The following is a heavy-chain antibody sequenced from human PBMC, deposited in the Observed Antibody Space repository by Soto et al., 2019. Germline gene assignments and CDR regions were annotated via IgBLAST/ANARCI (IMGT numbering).Heavy chain of an antibody. V-gene: IGHV4-34*01. CDR3: ARGANTMVRGLNWFDP. Sequence: PSETLSLTCAVYGGSFSGYYWSWIRQPPGKGLEWIGEINHSGGTNYNPSLKSRVTISVDTSKNQFSLKLSSVTAADTAVYYCARGANTMVRGLNWFDPWGQGTLVTVSS. CDR2: INHSGGT. J-gene: IGHJ5*02. D-gene: IGHD3-10*01. CDR1: GGSFSGYY.